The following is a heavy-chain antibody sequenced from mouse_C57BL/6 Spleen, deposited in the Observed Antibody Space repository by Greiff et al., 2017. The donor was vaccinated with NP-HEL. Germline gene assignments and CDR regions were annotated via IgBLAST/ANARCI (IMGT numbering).Heavy chain of an antibody. J-gene: IGHJ2*01. CDR1: GYTFTDYY. CDR3: ARERLYYFDD. Sequence: VQLQQSGPVLVKPGASVKMSCKASGYTFTDYYMNWVKQSHGKSLEWIGVINPYNGGTSYNQKFKGKATLTVDKSSSTAYMELNSLTSEDSAVYCGARERLYYFDDWGQGTTLTVSS. V-gene: IGHV1-19*01. CDR2: INPYNGGT.